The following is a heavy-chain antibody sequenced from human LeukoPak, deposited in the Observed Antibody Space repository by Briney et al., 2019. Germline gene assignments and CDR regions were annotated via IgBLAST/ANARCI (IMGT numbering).Heavy chain of an antibody. CDR1: GFTFSNAC. Sequence: PGGSLRLSCAASGFTFSNACMSWVRQAPGKGLEWVGRIKSKTGGGTTDYAATVKGSFTNSRDDSIYTLYLQMNSVNTEVSAVYYCTTAKPRLYCWGQGTLVTVSS. D-gene: IGHD2-15*01. CDR3: TTAKPRLYC. J-gene: IGHJ4*02. CDR2: IKSKTGGGTT. V-gene: IGHV3-15*01.